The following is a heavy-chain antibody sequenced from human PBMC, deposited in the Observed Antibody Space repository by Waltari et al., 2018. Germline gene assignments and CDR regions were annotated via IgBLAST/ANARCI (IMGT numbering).Heavy chain of an antibody. J-gene: IGHJ3*02. D-gene: IGHD4-17*01. Sequence: QVQLVQSGAEGKKPGSSVKVSCKASGGTFSSYDMSWVRQAPGQGLEWMGGIIPIFGTANYAQKFQGRVTITADESTSTAYMELSSLRSEDTAVYYCASGDYGRSAFDIWGQGTMVTVSS. CDR3: ASGDYGRSAFDI. CDR2: IIPIFGTA. CDR1: GGTFSSYD. V-gene: IGHV1-69*13.